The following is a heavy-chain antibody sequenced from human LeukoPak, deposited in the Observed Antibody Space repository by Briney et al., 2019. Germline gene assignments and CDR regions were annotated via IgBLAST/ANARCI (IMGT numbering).Heavy chain of an antibody. J-gene: IGHJ5*02. Sequence: SETLSLTCTVSGGSISSYYWSWIRQPPGKGLEWIGYIYHSGSTNYNPSLKSRVTISVDTSKNQFSLKLSSVTAADTAVYYCARVPRGGYSYSNWFDPWGQGTLVTVSS. CDR1: GGSISSYY. CDR2: IYHSGST. D-gene: IGHD5-18*01. CDR3: ARVPRGGYSYSNWFDP. V-gene: IGHV4-59*01.